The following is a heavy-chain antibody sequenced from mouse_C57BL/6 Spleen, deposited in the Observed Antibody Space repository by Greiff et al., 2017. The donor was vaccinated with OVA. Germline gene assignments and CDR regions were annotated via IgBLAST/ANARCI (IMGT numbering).Heavy chain of an antibody. Sequence: EVKVVESGGGLVKPGGSLKLSCAASGFTFSDYGMHWVRQAPEKGLEWVAYISSGSSTIYYADTVKGRFTISRDNAKNTLFLQMTSLRSEDTAMYYCARRPHYDGYYGDYFDYWGQGTTLTVSS. J-gene: IGHJ2*01. V-gene: IGHV5-17*01. CDR3: ARRPHYDGYYGDYFDY. CDR2: ISSGSSTI. CDR1: GFTFSDYG. D-gene: IGHD2-3*01.